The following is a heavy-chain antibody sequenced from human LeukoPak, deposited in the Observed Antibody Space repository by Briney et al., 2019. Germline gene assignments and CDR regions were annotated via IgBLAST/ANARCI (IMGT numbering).Heavy chain of an antibody. CDR1: GFSFSSYS. Sequence: GGSLRLSCAASGFSFSSYSMNWVRQAPGKGLEWVSYITSSSSSTQYADSVKGRFTISRDNAKNSLYLQMHSLTDEDTAVYYCARDVNWAFDRWGQGTLVTVSS. CDR3: ARDVNWAFDR. V-gene: IGHV3-48*02. J-gene: IGHJ4*02. CDR2: ITSSSSST. D-gene: IGHD1-1*01.